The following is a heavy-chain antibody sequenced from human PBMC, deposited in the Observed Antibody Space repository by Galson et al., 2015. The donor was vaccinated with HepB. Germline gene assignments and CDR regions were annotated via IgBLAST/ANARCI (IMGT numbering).Heavy chain of an antibody. Sequence: SLRLSCAASGFTFSDYYMSWIRQAPGKGLEWVSYISSSSSYTNYADSVKGRFTISRDNAKNSLYLQMNSLRAEDTAVYYCARESWLAGTVGADYWGQGTLVTVSS. J-gene: IGHJ4*02. D-gene: IGHD6-19*01. V-gene: IGHV3-11*06. CDR3: ARESWLAGTVGADY. CDR2: ISSSSSYT. CDR1: GFTFSDYY.